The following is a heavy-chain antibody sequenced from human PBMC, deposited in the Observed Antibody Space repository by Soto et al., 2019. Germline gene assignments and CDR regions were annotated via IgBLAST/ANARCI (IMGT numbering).Heavy chain of an antibody. CDR1: GFNLSSYA. Sequence: PGGSLRLSCAASGFNLSSYAMSWVRQAPGEGLEWVSSISGSGGTTYYADSVKGRITISRDNSKNTLFLQMKRLRAEDTAVYYCVKDRTRGSRGYYYRGDAFDIWGQGTMVTVSS. CDR2: ISGSGGTT. J-gene: IGHJ3*02. D-gene: IGHD3-22*01. V-gene: IGHV3-23*01. CDR3: VKDRTRGSRGYYYRGDAFDI.